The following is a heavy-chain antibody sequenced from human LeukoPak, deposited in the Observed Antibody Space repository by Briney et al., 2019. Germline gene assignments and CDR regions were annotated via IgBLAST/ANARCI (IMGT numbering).Heavy chain of an antibody. J-gene: IGHJ4*02. D-gene: IGHD5-24*01. Sequence: SETLCLTCAVSGGSISSSSYCWGWIRQPPGLGLEWVGSIYYSGSTYYNPSLKSRVTISVDTSKNQCSLKLSSVTAADTAVYYCARRVEMATSYQLIDYWGQGTLVTVSS. V-gene: IGHV4-39*01. CDR1: GGSISSSSYC. CDR3: ARRVEMATSYQLIDY. CDR2: IYYSGST.